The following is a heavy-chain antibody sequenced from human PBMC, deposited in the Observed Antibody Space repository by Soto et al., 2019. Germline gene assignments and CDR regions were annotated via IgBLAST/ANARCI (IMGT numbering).Heavy chain of an antibody. Sequence: ASVKVSCKASGYTFTSYGISWVRQAPGQGLEWMGWISAYNGNTNYAQKLQGRVTMTTDTSTSTAYMELRSLRSDDTAVYYCARGSYDSTGKHPRNARNDYWGQGTLVTVSS. D-gene: IGHD3-22*01. J-gene: IGHJ4*02. CDR1: GYTFTSYG. CDR2: ISAYNGNT. V-gene: IGHV1-18*01. CDR3: ARGSYDSTGKHPRNARNDY.